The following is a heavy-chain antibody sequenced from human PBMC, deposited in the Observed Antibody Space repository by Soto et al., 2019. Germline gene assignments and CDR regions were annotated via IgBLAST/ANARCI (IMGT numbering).Heavy chain of an antibody. J-gene: IGHJ4*02. CDR1: GFTFCSYA. Sequence: EVQLLESGGGLVQPGGSLSLSCAASGFTFCSYAMSWVRQAPGKGLEWVSAISGSGGSTYYADSVKGQFTFSRDNSKNTSYLQMNSLRAEDTAAYYCAKSNGGYAELDYWGQGTLVTVSS. V-gene: IGHV3-23*01. D-gene: IGHD2-8*01. CDR3: AKSNGGYAELDY. CDR2: ISGSGGST.